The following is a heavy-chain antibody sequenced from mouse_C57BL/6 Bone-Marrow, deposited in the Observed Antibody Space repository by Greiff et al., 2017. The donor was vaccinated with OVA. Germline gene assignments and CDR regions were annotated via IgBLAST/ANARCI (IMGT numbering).Heavy chain of an antibody. CDR3: ARDVKDY. CDR1: GFTFSSYG. V-gene: IGHV5-6*01. J-gene: IGHJ2*01. Sequence: EVKLVESGGDLVKPGGSLKLSCAASGFTFSSYGMSWVRQTPDKRLEWVATISSGGSYTYYPDSVKGRFTISRDNAKNTLYLQMSSLKSEDAAMYYCARDVKDYWGQGTTLTVSS. CDR2: ISSGGSYT.